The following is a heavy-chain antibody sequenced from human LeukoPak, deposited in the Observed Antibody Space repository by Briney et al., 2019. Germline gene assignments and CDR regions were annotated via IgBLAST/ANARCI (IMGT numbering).Heavy chain of an antibody. Sequence: GGSLRLSCAASGLTFSSYEMNWVRQAPGKGLEWVSYISSVGSTIYYADSVKGRFTISRDNAKNSLYLQMNSLRAEDTAVYYCAREGYYYDSSGYYKISKGFDYWGQGTLVTVSS. CDR3: AREGYYYDSSGYYKISKGFDY. V-gene: IGHV3-48*03. CDR1: GLTFSSYE. J-gene: IGHJ4*02. D-gene: IGHD3-22*01. CDR2: ISSVGSTI.